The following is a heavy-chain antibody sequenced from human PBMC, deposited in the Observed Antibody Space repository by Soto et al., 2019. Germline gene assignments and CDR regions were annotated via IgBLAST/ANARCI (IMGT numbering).Heavy chain of an antibody. CDR3: ARGGDGDY. CDR1: GYGFTTYG. Sequence: QVHLVQSGAEVKKPGASVKVSCKGSGYGFTTYGITWVRQAPGQGLEWMAWISAHNGNTNYAQKLQGRVTVTRDTSPSTAYMALRSLGSDATAWYSCARGGDGDYWGQGALVTVSS. CDR2: ISAHNGNT. J-gene: IGHJ4*02. V-gene: IGHV1-18*01. D-gene: IGHD3-16*01.